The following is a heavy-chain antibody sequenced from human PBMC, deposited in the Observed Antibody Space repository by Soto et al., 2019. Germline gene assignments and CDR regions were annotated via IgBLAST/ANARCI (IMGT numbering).Heavy chain of an antibody. V-gene: IGHV3-48*02. D-gene: IGHD2-2*01. J-gene: IGHJ4*02. Sequence: GGSLRLSCAASGFTFSSYSMNWVRQAPWKGLEWVSYISSSSSTIYYADSVKGRFTISRDNAKNSLYLQMNSLRDEDTAVYYCARGKGYCISTSCSYFDYWGQGTLVTVSS. CDR3: ARGKGYCISTSCSYFDY. CDR2: ISSSSSTI. CDR1: GFTFSSYS.